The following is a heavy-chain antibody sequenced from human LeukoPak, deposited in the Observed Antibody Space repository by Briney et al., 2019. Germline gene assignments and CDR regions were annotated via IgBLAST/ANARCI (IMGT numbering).Heavy chain of an antibody. J-gene: IGHJ5*02. Sequence: ASVKVSCKVSGGTFSSYAISWVRQALGQGLEWMGRIIPILGIANYAQKFQGRVTITADKSTSTAYMELSSLRSEDTAVYYCARDVVVAATLNWFDPWGQGTLVTVSS. CDR1: GGTFSSYA. CDR2: IIPILGIA. CDR3: ARDVVVAATLNWFDP. V-gene: IGHV1-69*04. D-gene: IGHD2-15*01.